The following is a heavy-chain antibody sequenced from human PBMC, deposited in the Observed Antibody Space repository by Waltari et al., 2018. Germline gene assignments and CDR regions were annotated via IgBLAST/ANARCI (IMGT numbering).Heavy chain of an antibody. CDR1: GFTFSSYS. CDR3: ARARRVSGSSFDY. Sequence: EVQLVESGGGLVKPGGSLRLSCVASGFTFSSYSMNWVRQAPEKGLEWVSSISSSSSYIYYADAGKGRFTIARDNAKNSLYLQMNSLRAEDTAVYYCARARRVSGSSFDYWGQGTLVTVSS. V-gene: IGHV3-21*01. CDR2: ISSSSSYI. J-gene: IGHJ4*02. D-gene: IGHD5-12*01.